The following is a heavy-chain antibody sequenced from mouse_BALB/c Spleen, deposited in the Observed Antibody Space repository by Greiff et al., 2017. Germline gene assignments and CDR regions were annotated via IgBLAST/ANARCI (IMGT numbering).Heavy chain of an antibody. D-gene: IGHD1-1*01. V-gene: IGHV14-3*02. CDR1: GFNIKDTY. J-gene: IGHJ4*01. Sequence: EVQLQQSGAELVKPGASVKLSCTASGFNIKDTYMHWVKQGPEQGLEWIGRIDPANGNTKYDPKFQGKATITADTSSNTAYLQRSSLTSEDTAVYYCAGYYYGSSWYAMDYWGQGTSVTVSS. CDR3: AGYYYGSSWYAMDY. CDR2: IDPANGNT.